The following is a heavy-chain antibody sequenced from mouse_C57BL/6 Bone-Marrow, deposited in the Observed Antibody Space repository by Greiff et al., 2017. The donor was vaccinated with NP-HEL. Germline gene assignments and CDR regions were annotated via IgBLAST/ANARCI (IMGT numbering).Heavy chain of an antibody. CDR1: GYSITSGYY. Sequence: EVKLMESGPGLVKPSQSLSLTCSVTGYSITSGYYWNWIRQFPGNKLEWMGYISYDGSNNYNPSLKNRISITRDTSKNQFFLKLNSVTTEDTATYYCARSYGYDEGVYWGQGTTLTVSS. CDR3: ARSYGYDEGVY. J-gene: IGHJ2*01. CDR2: ISYDGSN. V-gene: IGHV3-6*01. D-gene: IGHD2-2*01.